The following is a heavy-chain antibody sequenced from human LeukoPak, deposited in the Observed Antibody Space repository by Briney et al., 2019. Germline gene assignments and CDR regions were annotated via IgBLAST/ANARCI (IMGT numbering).Heavy chain of an antibody. D-gene: IGHD6-19*01. V-gene: IGHV3-23*01. Sequence: GGSLRLSCAASGFTFSSYAMSWVRQAPGKGLEWVSAISGSGGSTYYADSVKGRFTISRDNSKNTLYLQMNSLRAEDTAVYYCAKDPAVAGTSGVDYWGQGTLVTVSS. CDR3: AKDPAVAGTSGVDY. CDR2: ISGSGGST. J-gene: IGHJ4*02. CDR1: GFTFSSYA.